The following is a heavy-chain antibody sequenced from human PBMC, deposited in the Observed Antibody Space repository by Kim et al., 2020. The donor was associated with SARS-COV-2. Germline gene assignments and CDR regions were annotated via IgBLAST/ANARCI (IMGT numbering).Heavy chain of an antibody. D-gene: IGHD3-10*01. CDR3: ARDARFGELGGSWWFDP. Sequence: VKGRFTISRDNAKNSLYLQMNSLRAEDTAVYYCARDARFGELGGSWWFDPWGQGTLVTVSS. V-gene: IGHV3-21*01. J-gene: IGHJ5*02.